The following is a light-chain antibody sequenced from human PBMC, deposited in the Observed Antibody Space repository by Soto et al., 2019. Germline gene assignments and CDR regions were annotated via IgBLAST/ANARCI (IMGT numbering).Light chain of an antibody. CDR2: DVT. CDR1: QSVSNY. J-gene: IGKJ3*01. CDR3: QSLFT. Sequence: EIVLTQSPATLSLSPGERATLSCRASQSVSNYLAWYQQKPGQAPRLLIYDVTNRATGIPPRFSGSGSGTDFTLTISSLEPEDFAVYYCQSLFTFGPGTKVDIK. V-gene: IGKV3-11*01.